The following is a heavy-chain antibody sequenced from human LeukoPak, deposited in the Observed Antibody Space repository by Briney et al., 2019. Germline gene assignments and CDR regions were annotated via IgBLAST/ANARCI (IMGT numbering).Heavy chain of an antibody. V-gene: IGHV1-8*03. CDR2: MNPNSGNT. J-gene: IGHJ4*02. D-gene: IGHD3-22*01. CDR3: ARASFHYYDSSGYLYYFDY. CDR1: GYTFTSYG. Sequence: ASVKVSCKASGYTFTSYGISWVRQAPGQGLEWMGWMNPNSGNTGYAQKFQGRVTITRNTSISTAYMELSSLRSEDTAVYYCARASFHYYDSSGYLYYFDYWGQGTLVTVSS.